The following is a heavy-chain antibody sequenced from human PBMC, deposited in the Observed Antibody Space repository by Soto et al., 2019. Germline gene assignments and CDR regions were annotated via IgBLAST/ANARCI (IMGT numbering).Heavy chain of an antibody. J-gene: IGHJ4*02. V-gene: IGHV4-31*03. CDR2: IYTIENT. CDR3: ARGRSGAAGTFDY. CDR1: GGSIHSGGYY. D-gene: IGHD6-13*01. Sequence: ASETLSLTCPVSGGSIHSGGYYWTWNRQYPGQGLEWIGYIYTIENTYYNPSLESRVTLSEDRSKNQFSLRLTSVTAADTAVYYCARGRSGAAGTFDYWGQGALVTVSS.